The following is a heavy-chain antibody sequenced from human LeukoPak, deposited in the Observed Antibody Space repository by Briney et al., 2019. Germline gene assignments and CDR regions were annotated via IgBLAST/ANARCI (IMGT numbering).Heavy chain of an antibody. D-gene: IGHD1-26*01. CDR1: GGSISSSTYY. J-gene: IGHJ4*02. CDR2: IYYSGTT. Sequence: PSETLSLTCTVSGGSISSSTYYWGWIRQPPGKGLEWLGTIYYSGTTYYNPSLKSRVTISIDTSTNQFSLKLNSVTAADTAVYYCASLQNIVGATPLPDYWGQGTLVTVSS. CDR3: ASLQNIVGATPLPDY. V-gene: IGHV4-39*07.